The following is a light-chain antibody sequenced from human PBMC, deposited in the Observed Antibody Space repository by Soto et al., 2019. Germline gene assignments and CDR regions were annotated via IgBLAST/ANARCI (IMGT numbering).Light chain of an antibody. V-gene: IGKV1-39*01. J-gene: IGKJ2*03. CDR2: AAS. CDR3: QQSYSTPRG. CDR1: QSISSY. Sequence: DIQKTQSPTSLSASVRDRVTITCRASQSISSYLNWYQQKPGKAPKLLIYAASSLQSGVPSRFSGSGSGTDFTLTISSLQPEDFATYYCQQSYSTPRGFGQGTKLEIK.